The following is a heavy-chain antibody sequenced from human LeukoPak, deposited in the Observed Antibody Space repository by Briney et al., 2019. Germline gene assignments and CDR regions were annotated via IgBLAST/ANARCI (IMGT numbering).Heavy chain of an antibody. J-gene: IGHJ4*02. CDR3: ARVRSYYGDYWSFDY. CDR1: GFTFSSYA. D-gene: IGHD4-17*01. Sequence: PGRSLRLSCAASGFTFSSYAMHWVRQAPGKGLEWVAVISYDGSNKYYADSVKGRFTISRDNSKNTLYLQMNSLRAEDRAVYYCARVRSYYGDYWSFDYWGQGTLVTVSS. V-gene: IGHV3-30-3*01. CDR2: ISYDGSNK.